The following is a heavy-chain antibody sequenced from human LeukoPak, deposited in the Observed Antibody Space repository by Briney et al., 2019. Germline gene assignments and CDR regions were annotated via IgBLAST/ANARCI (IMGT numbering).Heavy chain of an antibody. CDR3: ARARGAEAVDS. D-gene: IGHD6-19*01. J-gene: IGHJ4*02. V-gene: IGHV4-34*01. Sequence: SETLSLTCAVYGGSFSGYYWSWIRQPPGKGLEWIGEINHSGSTNYNPSLKSRVTISVDTSKNQFSLKLSSVTAADTAVYYCARARGAEAVDSWGQGTLVTVSS. CDR2: INHSGST. CDR1: GGSFSGYY.